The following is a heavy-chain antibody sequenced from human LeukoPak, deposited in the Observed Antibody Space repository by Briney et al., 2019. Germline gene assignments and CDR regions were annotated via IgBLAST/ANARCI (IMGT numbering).Heavy chain of an antibody. J-gene: IGHJ4*02. D-gene: IGHD5-12*01. CDR1: GFTFGTYW. V-gene: IGHV3-7*01. CDR3: ARGANSGYDSASEIDY. Sequence: GGSLRLSCAASGFTFGTYWMSWVRQAPGKGLEWVATIRQDGSENHYVDSVEGRFTVSRDNAKNSLYLQMNSLRAGDTAVYYCARGANSGYDSASEIDYWGQGTLVTVSS. CDR2: IRQDGSEN.